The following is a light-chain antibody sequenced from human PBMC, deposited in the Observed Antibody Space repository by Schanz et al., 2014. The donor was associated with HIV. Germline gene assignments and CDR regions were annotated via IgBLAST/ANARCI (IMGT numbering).Light chain of an antibody. CDR3: QQYGSPPWT. Sequence: ETVLTQSPGSLSLSPGERATLSCRASQSLGGSQLAWYQHKPGQAPRLLIYNASNRATGIPARFSGSDSGTDFTLTISRVEPEDYAVYYCQQYGSPPWTFGQGTKVEV. V-gene: IGKV3-20*01. J-gene: IGKJ1*01. CDR2: NAS. CDR1: QSLGGSQ.